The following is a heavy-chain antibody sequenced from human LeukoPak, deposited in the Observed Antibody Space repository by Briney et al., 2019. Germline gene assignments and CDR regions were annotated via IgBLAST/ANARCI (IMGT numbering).Heavy chain of an antibody. J-gene: IGHJ3*02. Sequence: SETLSLTCTVSGGSIRSDGYYWAWIRQPPGKGLEWIGSIYYTGSTYYNPSLKTRVTISVDTSKNQFSVKLTSMTAADTAVYYCATYGPLYAFHIWGQGTMVTVSS. CDR1: GGSIRSDGYY. V-gene: IGHV4-39*01. CDR2: IYYTGST. D-gene: IGHD3-16*01. CDR3: ATYGPLYAFHI.